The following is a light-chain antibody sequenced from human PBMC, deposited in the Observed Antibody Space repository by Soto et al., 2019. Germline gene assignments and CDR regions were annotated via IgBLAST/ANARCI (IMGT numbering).Light chain of an antibody. Sequence: EIVVTQSPATLSVSPGERITLSCRASQSVRSNLAWYQQRPGQAPRLLIYGASTRATGIPARFCGSGSGKDFTLTISSLQSEDSAVYYCQQYNNWPITFGQGTRLEIK. CDR1: QSVRSN. V-gene: IGKV3-15*01. J-gene: IGKJ5*01. CDR3: QQYNNWPIT. CDR2: GAS.